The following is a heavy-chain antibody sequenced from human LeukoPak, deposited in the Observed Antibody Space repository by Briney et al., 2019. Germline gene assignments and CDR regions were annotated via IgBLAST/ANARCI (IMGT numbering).Heavy chain of an antibody. CDR3: ARGRRPARPSWFDP. V-gene: IGHV1-8*01. J-gene: IGHJ5*02. CDR1: GYTFTSYD. Sequence: ASVKVSCKASGYTFTSYDINWVRQATGQGLEWMGWTNPNSGNTGYAQKFQGRVTMTRNTSISTAYMELSSLRSEDTAVYYCARGRRPARPSWFDPWGQGTLVTVSS. D-gene: IGHD6-6*01. CDR2: TNPNSGNT.